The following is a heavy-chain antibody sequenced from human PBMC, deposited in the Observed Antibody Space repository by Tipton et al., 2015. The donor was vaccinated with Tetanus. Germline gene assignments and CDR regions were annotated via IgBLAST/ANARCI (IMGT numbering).Heavy chain of an antibody. J-gene: IGHJ4*02. CDR3: ASGSSLDY. Sequence: GSLRLSCAASGFTLSDYYMSWIRQAPGKGLEWLSYISSSGATINYADSVKGRFTLSRDTAKNSLYLQMNSLRVEDTAVYYCASGSSLDYWGQGTLVTVSS. D-gene: IGHD3-10*01. CDR2: ISSSGATI. V-gene: IGHV3-11*04. CDR1: GFTLSDYY.